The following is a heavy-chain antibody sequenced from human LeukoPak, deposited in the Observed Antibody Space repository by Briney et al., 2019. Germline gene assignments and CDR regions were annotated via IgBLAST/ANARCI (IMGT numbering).Heavy chain of an antibody. CDR2: IYYGGST. V-gene: IGHV4-59*01. CDR1: GGSISSYY. Sequence: SETLSLTCTVSGGSISSYYWSWIQQPPGKGLEWIGYIYYGGSTNYNPSLKSRVTISVDTSKNQFSLKLSSVTAADTAVYYCARHYYDSSGYYWRWFDPWGEGTLVTVSS. CDR3: ARHYYDSSGYYWRWFDP. J-gene: IGHJ5*02. D-gene: IGHD3-22*01.